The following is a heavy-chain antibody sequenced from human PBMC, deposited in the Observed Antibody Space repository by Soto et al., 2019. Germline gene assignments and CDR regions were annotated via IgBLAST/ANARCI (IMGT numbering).Heavy chain of an antibody. D-gene: IGHD3-16*02. V-gene: IGHV4-34*01. J-gene: IGHJ6*02. CDR1: GGSFSGYY. CDR2: IYHSGST. CDR3: ARHRSFSGATSYFYYYYGMDV. Sequence: ETLSLTCAVYGGSFSGYYWSWIRQPPGKGMEWIGGIYHSGSTNYNPSLKSRVTISVDTSKNQFSLKLSSVTAADTAVYYCARHRSFSGATSYFYYYYGMDVWGQGTTVTVSS.